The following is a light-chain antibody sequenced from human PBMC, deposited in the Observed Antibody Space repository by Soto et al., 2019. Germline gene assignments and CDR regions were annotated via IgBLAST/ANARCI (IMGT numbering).Light chain of an antibody. Sequence: DIQMTQSPSSVSASVGDRVTITCRESQSLTKWLAWYQQKPGGAPRLLVYETSTLQSGVSSRFSGSGSGTAFTLTISGLQPEDFATYYCQQANDFPWTFGQGTKVEIK. J-gene: IGKJ1*01. V-gene: IGKV1-12*01. CDR3: QQANDFPWT. CDR1: QSLTKW. CDR2: ETS.